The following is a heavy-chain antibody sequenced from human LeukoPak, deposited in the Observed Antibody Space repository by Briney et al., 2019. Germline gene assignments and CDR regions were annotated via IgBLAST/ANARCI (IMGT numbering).Heavy chain of an antibody. D-gene: IGHD6-13*01. CDR2: IKQDGSEK. CDR3: ARPAQLVLSVAFDI. J-gene: IGHJ3*02. V-gene: IGHV3-7*01. Sequence: GGSLRLSCAASGFTFSSYWMSWVRQAPGKGLEWVANIKQDGSEKYYVDSVKGRFTISRDNAKNSLYLQMNSLRAEDTAVYYCARPAQLVLSVAFDIWGQGTMVTVSS. CDR1: GFTFSSYW.